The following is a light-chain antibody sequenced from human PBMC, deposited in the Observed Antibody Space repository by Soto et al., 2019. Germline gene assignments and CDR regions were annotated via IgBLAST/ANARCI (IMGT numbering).Light chain of an antibody. CDR1: SSNIAGNI. J-gene: IGLJ2*01. CDR2: GNH. Sequence: QPVLTQPPSASGTPGQRVTISCSGSSSNIAGNIVTWYQQLPGTAPKLLIYGNHQRPSGVPDRFSGSKSGTSASLAISGLQSEDEADYYCAAWDDSLNGPVFGGGTKVTVL. CDR3: AAWDDSLNGPV. V-gene: IGLV1-44*01.